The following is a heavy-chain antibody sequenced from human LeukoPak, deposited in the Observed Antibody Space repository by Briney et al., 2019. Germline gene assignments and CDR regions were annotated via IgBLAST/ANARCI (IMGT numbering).Heavy chain of an antibody. D-gene: IGHD6-19*01. CDR2: IKQDGSEK. V-gene: IGHV3-7*03. Sequence: PGGSLRLSCAASGFTFSSYWMNWVRQAPGKGLEWVANIKQDGSEKYYVDSVKGRFTISRDNTKNSLYLQMNSLRAEDTAVYYCVSGWYYFDYWGQGTLATVSS. CDR1: GFTFSSYW. CDR3: VSGWYYFDY. J-gene: IGHJ4*02.